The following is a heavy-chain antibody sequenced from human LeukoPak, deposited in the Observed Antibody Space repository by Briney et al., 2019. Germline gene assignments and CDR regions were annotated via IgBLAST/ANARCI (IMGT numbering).Heavy chain of an antibody. V-gene: IGHV3-23*01. CDR3: GPSIAPAAGAP. D-gene: IGHD6-6*01. CDR2: ISGSGGIT. CDR1: GFTFSSYA. Sequence: GGSLRLSCAASGFTFSSYAMSWVRQAPGKGLEWVSAISGSGGITYYADSVKGRFTISRDNSKNTLYLQMNSLRAEDTAVYYCGPSIAPAAGAPWGQGTLVTVSS. J-gene: IGHJ4*02.